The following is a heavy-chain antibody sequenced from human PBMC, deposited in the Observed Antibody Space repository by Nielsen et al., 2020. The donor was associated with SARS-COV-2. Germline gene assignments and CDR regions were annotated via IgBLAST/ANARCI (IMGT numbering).Heavy chain of an antibody. CDR1: GFTFSSSA. D-gene: IGHD2-8*02. CDR3: ATEQLAPTGGLDL. CDR2: IIVGSNNI. Sequence: SVQVSCKASGFTFSSSAVQWVRQTRGQGLEWIGWIIVGSNNINYAQKFRGRVALTGDMSTSTVQMELSSLRSEDTAMYYCATEQLAPTGGLDLWGLGTTVTVSS. J-gene: IGHJ6*02. V-gene: IGHV1-58*01.